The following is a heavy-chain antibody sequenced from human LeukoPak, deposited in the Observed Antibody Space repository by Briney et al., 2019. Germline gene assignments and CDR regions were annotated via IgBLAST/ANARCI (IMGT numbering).Heavy chain of an antibody. CDR1: GGSISVFY. J-gene: IGHJ4*02. CDR2: IFRSGHT. Sequence: SETLSLTCTVSGGSISVFYWSWLRQPPGKGLEWIGYIFRSGHTNYNPSLKSRVTISVDTSKNQFSLKLSSVTAADTAVYYCARGGDSSGYYYPVFDYWGQGTLVTVSS. V-gene: IGHV4-59*01. D-gene: IGHD3-22*01. CDR3: ARGGDSSGYYYPVFDY.